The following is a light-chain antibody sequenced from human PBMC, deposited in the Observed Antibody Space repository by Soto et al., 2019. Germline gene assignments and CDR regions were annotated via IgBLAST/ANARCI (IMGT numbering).Light chain of an antibody. CDR3: MQGTRWPWT. CDR2: KVS. Sequence: DVVMTQSPLSLPVTLGQPASISCRSSQSLIHSDGDTYLNWFQQRPGQSPRRLIYKVSDRDSGVPDRFSGSGSGIDFTLKSSRVEAEDVGIYYCMQGTRWPWTFGQGTEVEIK. V-gene: IGKV2-30*02. J-gene: IGKJ1*01. CDR1: QSLIHSDGDTY.